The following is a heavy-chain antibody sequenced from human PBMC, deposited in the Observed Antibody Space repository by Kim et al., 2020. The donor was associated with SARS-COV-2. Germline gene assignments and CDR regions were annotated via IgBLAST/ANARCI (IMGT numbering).Heavy chain of an antibody. CDR1: GYTFTSYW. CDR3: ARRRGYSFELGDWYYFDY. D-gene: IGHD5-18*01. J-gene: IGHJ4*02. Sequence: GESLKISCKGSGYTFTSYWIAWVRQMPGKGLEWMGIIYPGDSDTRYSPSFQGQVTISADKSITTAYLQWSSLKASDTAMYYCARRRGYSFELGDWYYFDYWGQGTLVTVSS. CDR2: IYPGDSDT. V-gene: IGHV5-51*01.